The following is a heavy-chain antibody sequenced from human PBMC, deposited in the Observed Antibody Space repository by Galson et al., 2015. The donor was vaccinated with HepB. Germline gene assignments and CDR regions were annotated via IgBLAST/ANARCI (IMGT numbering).Heavy chain of an antibody. Sequence: SVKVSCKASGGTFSSYAISWVRQAPGQGLEWMGGIIPIFGTANYAQKLQGRVTITADKSTSTAYMELSSLRSEDTAVYYCARDRGPVVPAARRSDDAFDIWGQGTMVTVSS. CDR2: IIPIFGTA. V-gene: IGHV1-69*06. CDR3: ARDRGPVVPAARRSDDAFDI. J-gene: IGHJ3*02. D-gene: IGHD2-2*01. CDR1: GGTFSSYA.